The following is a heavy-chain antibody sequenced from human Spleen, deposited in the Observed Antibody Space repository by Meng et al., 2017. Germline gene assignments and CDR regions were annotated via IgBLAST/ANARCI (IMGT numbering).Heavy chain of an antibody. CDR3: ARVEHLTYNTY. CDR1: GASVITYY. D-gene: IGHD3-10*01. CDR2: MYYSGNT. J-gene: IGHJ4*02. Sequence: SETLSLTCTVSGASVITYYWSWIRQSPGKGLEWIGYMYYSGNTDYNPSLKSRVTMSLDRSKNQFSLKLNSVAASDTAMYYCARVEHLTYNTYWGQGTLVTVSS. V-gene: IGHV4-59*02.